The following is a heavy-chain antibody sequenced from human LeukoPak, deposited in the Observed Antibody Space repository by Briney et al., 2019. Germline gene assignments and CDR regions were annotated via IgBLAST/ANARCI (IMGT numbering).Heavy chain of an antibody. V-gene: IGHV4-59*08. Sequence: SETLSLTCAVSGGSISSHYWSWIRQPPGKGREWIGFIYYSGTTKYKPSLKSRVTISADTSKNQFSLKLSSVTAADTAVYYCARQADDSSSSLVYFDYWGQGTLVTVSS. CDR2: IYYSGTT. CDR1: GGSISSHY. CDR3: ARQADDSSSSLVYFDY. D-gene: IGHD6-6*01. J-gene: IGHJ4*02.